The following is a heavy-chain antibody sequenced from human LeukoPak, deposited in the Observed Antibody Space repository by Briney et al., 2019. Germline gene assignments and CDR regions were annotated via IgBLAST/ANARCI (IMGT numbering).Heavy chain of an antibody. Sequence: ASVKVSCKASGYTFTSYDINWVRQATGQGLEWMGWMNPNSGNTGYAQKFQGRVTMTRNTSISTAYMELSSLRSDDTAVYYCARQRQLELRRRYFNYWGQGTLVTVSS. CDR1: GYTFTSYD. CDR2: MNPNSGNT. J-gene: IGHJ4*02. V-gene: IGHV1-8*01. D-gene: IGHD1-1*01. CDR3: ARQRQLELRRRYFNY.